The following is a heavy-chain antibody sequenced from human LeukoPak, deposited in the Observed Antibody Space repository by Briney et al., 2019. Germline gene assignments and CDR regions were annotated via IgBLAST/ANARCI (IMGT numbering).Heavy chain of an antibody. CDR2: ISYDGSNK. CDR3: AKRVSYSSGSHFDY. V-gene: IGHV3-30-3*02. D-gene: IGHD3-10*01. CDR1: GFTFSGYP. Sequence: GGSLRLSCAASGFTFSGYPIHWVRQAPGKGLEWVAVISYDGSNKYYADSVKGRFTISRDNSENTLYLQINSLRAEDSAIYYCAKRVSYSSGSHFDYWGQGTLVTVSS. J-gene: IGHJ4*02.